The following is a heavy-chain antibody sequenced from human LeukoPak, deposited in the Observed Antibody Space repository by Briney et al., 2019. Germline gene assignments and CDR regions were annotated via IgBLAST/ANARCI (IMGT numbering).Heavy chain of an antibody. Sequence: SETLSLTCTVSGGSISSSSYYWGWIRQPPGKGLEWIGSIYYSGSTYYNPSLKSRVTISVDTSKNQFSLKLSSVTAADTAVYYCARLRNSDGYYYYYMDVWGKGTTVTVSS. CDR3: ARLRNSDGYYYYYMDV. J-gene: IGHJ6*03. CDR2: IYYSGST. D-gene: IGHD2-21*01. V-gene: IGHV4-39*01. CDR1: GGSISSSSYY.